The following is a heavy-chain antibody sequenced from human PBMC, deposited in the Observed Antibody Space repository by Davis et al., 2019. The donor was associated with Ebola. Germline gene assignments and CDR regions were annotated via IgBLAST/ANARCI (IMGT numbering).Heavy chain of an antibody. Sequence: PGGSLRLSCAASGFTFSSYWMHWVRQAPGKGPEWVAVVSHSEREKFYADSVKGRFTISRDNSEDTLYLQMNKLTADDTAVYYCARAVFHEVLDYWGQGTPVTVSP. D-gene: IGHD3-3*01. V-gene: IGHV3-30*03. CDR1: GFTFSSYW. CDR2: VSHSEREK. J-gene: IGHJ4*02. CDR3: ARAVFHEVLDY.